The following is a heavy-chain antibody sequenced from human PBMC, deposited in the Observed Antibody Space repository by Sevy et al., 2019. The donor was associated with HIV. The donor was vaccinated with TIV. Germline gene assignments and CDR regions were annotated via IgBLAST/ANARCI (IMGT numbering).Heavy chain of an antibody. CDR2: INDSGST. D-gene: IGHD5-18*01. V-gene: IGHV4-34*01. J-gene: IGHJ4*02. Sequence: SETLSLTCALYGGSFSGYYWSWIRQPPGKGLEWIGEINDSGSTNYNPSLKSRVTISVDTSKNQFSLKLSSVTAADTAVYYCARFRNRYSYGPIYFDYWGQGTLVTVSS. CDR1: GGSFSGYY. CDR3: ARFRNRYSYGPIYFDY.